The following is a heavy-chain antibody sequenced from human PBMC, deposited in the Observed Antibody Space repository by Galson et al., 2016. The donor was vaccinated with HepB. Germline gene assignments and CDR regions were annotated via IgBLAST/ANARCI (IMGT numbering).Heavy chain of an antibody. Sequence: SLRLSCAASGFSFRDDAMHWVRQAPGKGLEWVSGISWNGGSIGYADSVKGRFTISRDNAKNSLYLQMNSLRIEDTALYYCAKAFYYDGEWGYYFDYWGQGTLVSVSS. D-gene: IGHD3-3*01. CDR2: ISWNGGSI. J-gene: IGHJ4*02. CDR3: AKAFYYDGEWGYYFDY. CDR1: GFSFRDDA. V-gene: IGHV3-9*01.